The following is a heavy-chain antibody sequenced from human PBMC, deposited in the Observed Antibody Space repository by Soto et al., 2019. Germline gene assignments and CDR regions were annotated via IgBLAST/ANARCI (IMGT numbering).Heavy chain of an antibody. D-gene: IGHD5-18*01. J-gene: IGHJ6*02. Sequence: QVQLVQSGAEVKKPGASVKVSCKASGYTFTGYYMHWVRQAPGQGLEWMGWINHNSGGTNYEQQFQGWVTMTRDTSSSAAYMVLSRLCSNDTAVYYCPMVAAMGVWDFDGMDVWGHGPRVTVSS. CDR3: PMVAAMGVWDFDGMDV. CDR1: GYTFTGYY. V-gene: IGHV1-2*04. CDR2: INHNSGGT.